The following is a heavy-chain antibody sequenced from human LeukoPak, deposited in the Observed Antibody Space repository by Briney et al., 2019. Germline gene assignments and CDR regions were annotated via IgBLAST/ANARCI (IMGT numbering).Heavy chain of an antibody. Sequence: GGSLTLSCAASGFTFSSYWMHWVRQAPGKGLEWVANIKQDGSEKYYVDSVKGRFTISRDNAKNSLCLQIISLRAEDTAVYYCARPDTAPGGVWYYDYWGQGTLVTVSS. CDR2: IKQDGSEK. D-gene: IGHD3-16*01. CDR1: GFTFSSYW. V-gene: IGHV3-7*01. J-gene: IGHJ4*02. CDR3: ARPDTAPGGVWYYDY.